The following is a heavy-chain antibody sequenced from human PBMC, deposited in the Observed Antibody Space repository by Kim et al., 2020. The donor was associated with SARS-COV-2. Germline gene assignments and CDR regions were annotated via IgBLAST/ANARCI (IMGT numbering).Heavy chain of an antibody. CDR2: ISGSGGST. J-gene: IGHJ4*02. V-gene: IGHV3-23*01. CDR3: AKDGVRFLEWLLFDY. D-gene: IGHD3-3*01. Sequence: GGSLRLSCAASGFTFSSYAMSWVRQAPGKGLEWVSAISGSGGSTYYADSVKGRFTISRDNSKNTLYLQMNSLRAEDTAVYYCAKDGVRFLEWLLFDYWGQGTLVTVSS. CDR1: GFTFSSYA.